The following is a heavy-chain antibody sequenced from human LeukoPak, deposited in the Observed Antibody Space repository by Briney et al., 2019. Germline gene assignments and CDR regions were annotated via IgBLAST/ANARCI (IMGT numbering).Heavy chain of an antibody. V-gene: IGHV1-46*01. CDR3: ASLSSDYGDYLYFDY. Sequence: ASVKVSCKTSGYSFTAFYIHWVRQAPGQGLEWMGIINPSGGSTSYAQKFQGRVTMTRDTSTSTVYMELSSLRSEDTAVYYCASLSSDYGDYLYFDYWGQGTLVTVSS. CDR1: GYSFTAFY. J-gene: IGHJ4*02. CDR2: INPSGGST. D-gene: IGHD4-17*01.